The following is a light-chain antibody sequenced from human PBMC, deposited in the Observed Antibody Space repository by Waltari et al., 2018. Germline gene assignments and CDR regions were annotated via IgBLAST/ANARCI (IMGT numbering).Light chain of an antibody. CDR2: SNN. V-gene: IGLV1-44*01. CDR1: RSIIGRNS. J-gene: IGLJ2*01. Sequence: QSVLTQPPSGSGTPGQRLSMSCSVSRSIIGRNSVNWYPQVPGTAPKLLIYSNNQRPSGVPDRFSGSKSGTSASLAISGLQSEDEADYYCATWDDSLNGLFGGGTKLTVL. CDR3: ATWDDSLNGL.